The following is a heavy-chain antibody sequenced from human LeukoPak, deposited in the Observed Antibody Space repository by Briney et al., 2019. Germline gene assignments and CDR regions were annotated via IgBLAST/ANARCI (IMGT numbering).Heavy chain of an antibody. Sequence: GGSLRLSCAASGFTFSSYWMHWVRQAPGKGLVRVPRINSDGSSTIYADSVKGRFTISRDNAKNTLYVQMNSLRVEDTAVYYCARGGSPPEALGDAFDIWGQGTMVTVSS. CDR2: INSDGSST. J-gene: IGHJ3*02. V-gene: IGHV3-74*01. CDR3: ARGGSPPEALGDAFDI. CDR1: GFTFSSYW. D-gene: IGHD1-26*01.